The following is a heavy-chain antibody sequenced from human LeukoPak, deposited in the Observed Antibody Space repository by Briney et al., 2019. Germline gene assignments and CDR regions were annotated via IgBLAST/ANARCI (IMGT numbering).Heavy chain of an antibody. CDR1: GFTFISYA. J-gene: IGHJ4*02. Sequence: PGGSLRLSCAASGFTFISYAMSWVRQAPGKGLEWVSAISGSGGSTYYADSVKGRFTISRDNSKNTLYLQMNSLRAEATAVYYCAKPPPRFLEWLFYFDYWGQGTLVTVSS. D-gene: IGHD3-3*01. CDR2: ISGSGGST. CDR3: AKPPPRFLEWLFYFDY. V-gene: IGHV3-23*01.